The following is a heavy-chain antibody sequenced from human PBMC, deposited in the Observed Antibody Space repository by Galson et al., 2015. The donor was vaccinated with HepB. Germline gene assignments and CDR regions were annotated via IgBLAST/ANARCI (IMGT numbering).Heavy chain of an antibody. CDR1: GFTFDDYA. CDR3: AKGARGSYYSDAFDI. D-gene: IGHD1-26*01. CDR2: ISWNSGSI. J-gene: IGHJ3*02. V-gene: IGHV3-9*01. Sequence: LRLSCAASGFTFDDYAMHWVRQAPGKGLEWVSGISWNSGSIGYADSVKGRFTVSRDNAKNSLYLQMNSLRAEDTALYYCAKGARGSYYSDAFDIWGQGTMVTVSS.